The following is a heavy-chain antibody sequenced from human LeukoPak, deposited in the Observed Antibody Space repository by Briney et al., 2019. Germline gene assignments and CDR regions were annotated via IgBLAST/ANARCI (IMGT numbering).Heavy chain of an antibody. CDR2: IGRSGANT. V-gene: IGHV3-23*01. Sequence: GGSLRLSCAASGFTFKSYVMTWVRQAPGKRLEWVSSIGRSGANTNYADSVKGRFTISRDDSKNTLSLVKNSLRVEYTAKYFCVKHYGSGNYLFDYWGQGTQVTVSS. D-gene: IGHD3-10*01. CDR3: VKHYGSGNYLFDY. CDR1: GFTFKSYV. J-gene: IGHJ4*02.